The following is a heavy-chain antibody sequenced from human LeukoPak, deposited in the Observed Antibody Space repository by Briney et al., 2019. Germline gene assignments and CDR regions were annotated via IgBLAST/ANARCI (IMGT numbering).Heavy chain of an antibody. CDR3: ARGRGYYYDSSGYSPYYYYYYGMDV. V-gene: IGHV4-34*01. CDR1: GGSFSGYY. CDR2: INHSGST. Sequence: PSETLSLTCAVYGGSFSGYYWSWIRQPPGKGLEWIGEINHSGSTNYNPSHKSRVTISVDTSKNQFSLKLSSVTAADTAVYYCARGRGYYYDSSGYSPYYYYYYGMDVWGQGTTVTVSS. D-gene: IGHD3-22*01. J-gene: IGHJ6*02.